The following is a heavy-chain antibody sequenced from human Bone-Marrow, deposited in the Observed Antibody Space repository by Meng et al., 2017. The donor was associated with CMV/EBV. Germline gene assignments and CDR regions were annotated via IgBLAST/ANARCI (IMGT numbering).Heavy chain of an antibody. V-gene: IGHV3-30*02. CDR1: GFTFSSYG. J-gene: IGHJ4*02. Sequence: GGPLRLSCAASGFTFSSYGMHWVRQAPGKGLEWVAFIRYDGSNKYYADSVKGRFTISRDNSKNTLYLQMNSLRAEDTAVYYCAKVTRGITIFGVAADYWGQGTLVTVSS. CDR2: IRYDGSNK. D-gene: IGHD3-3*01. CDR3: AKVTRGITIFGVAADY.